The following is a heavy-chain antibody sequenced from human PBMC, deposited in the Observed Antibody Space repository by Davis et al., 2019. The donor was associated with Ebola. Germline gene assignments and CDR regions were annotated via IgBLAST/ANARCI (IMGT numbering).Heavy chain of an antibody. J-gene: IGHJ4*02. D-gene: IGHD4-23*01. CDR3: ARGPSTGNSFSY. CDR1: GFTFSDYY. V-gene: IGHV3-11*01. CDR2: ISSSGSTI. Sequence: AGSLRLSCAASGFTFSDYYMSWIRHAPGKGLEWVSYISSSGSTIYYADSVKGRFTISRDNTKNSLYLQMNSLRAEDTAVYYCARGPSTGNSFSYWGQGTLVTVSS.